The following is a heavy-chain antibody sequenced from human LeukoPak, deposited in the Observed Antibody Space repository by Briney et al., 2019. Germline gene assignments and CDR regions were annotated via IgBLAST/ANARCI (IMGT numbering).Heavy chain of an antibody. D-gene: IGHD6-13*01. CDR1: GGSISSYY. J-gene: IGHJ4*02. V-gene: IGHV4-59*12. CDR3: AREGSRSYFDY. CDR2: IYYSGST. Sequence: PSETLSLTCTVPGGSISSYYWSWIRQPPGKGLEWIGYIYYSGSTNYNPSLKSRVTISVDTSKNQFSLKLSSVTAADTAVYYCAREGSRSYFDYWGQGTLVTVSS.